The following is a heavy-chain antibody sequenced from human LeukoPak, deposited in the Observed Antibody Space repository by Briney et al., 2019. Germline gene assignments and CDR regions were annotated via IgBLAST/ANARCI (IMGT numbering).Heavy chain of an antibody. V-gene: IGHV2-5*02. CDR1: GFSLRTTGVG. Sequence: KESGPTLVKPTQTLTLTCNFSGFSLRTTGVGVDWIRQPPTTALEWLALIYWDDHKHYSPSLKTRLTITKDTSKNQVVLTMTNLDPVDTGTYYCAHTNYYDGDGYYFLNYWGQGTLVTVYS. J-gene: IGHJ4*02. D-gene: IGHD3-22*01. CDR3: AHTNYYDGDGYYFLNY. CDR2: IYWDDHK.